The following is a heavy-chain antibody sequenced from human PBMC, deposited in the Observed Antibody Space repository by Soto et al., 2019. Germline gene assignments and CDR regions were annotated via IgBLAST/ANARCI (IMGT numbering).Heavy chain of an antibody. CDR3: AHNNYYGSGSVY. D-gene: IGHD3-10*01. V-gene: IGHV2-5*02. CDR1: GFSLNTRGVG. J-gene: IGHJ4*02. Sequence: QITLKESGPTLVKPTQTLTLTCAFSGFSLNTRGVGVGWIRQPPGKALEWLALIYWDNDKRYSPSLKSRLTITKDTPKNHVVLMMTDMDPVDTATYYCAHNNYYGSGSVYWGQGTLGTVSS. CDR2: IYWDNDK.